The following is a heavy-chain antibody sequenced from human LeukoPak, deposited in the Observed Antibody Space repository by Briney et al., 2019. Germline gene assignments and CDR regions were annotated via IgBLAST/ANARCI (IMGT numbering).Heavy chain of an antibody. J-gene: IGHJ4*02. CDR2: ISPSGDIT. Sequence: GGTLRLSCAASGFIFSSHGMNWVRQAPGKGLEWVSGISPSGDITYYADSVKGRFTISRDNSKNRVYLQMNSLRAEDTAAYYCARLSAMVRGPEDIFYFEYWGLGTLVTVSS. CDR1: GFIFSSHG. CDR3: ARLSAMVRGPEDIFYFEY. V-gene: IGHV3-23*01. D-gene: IGHD3-10*01.